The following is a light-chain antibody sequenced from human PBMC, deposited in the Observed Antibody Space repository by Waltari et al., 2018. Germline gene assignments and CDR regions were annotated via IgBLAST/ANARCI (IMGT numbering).Light chain of an antibody. CDR2: DND. V-gene: IGLV1-51*01. CDR3: GTWDSSLTAGHVV. CDR1: SSKLRNNY. Sequence: QSVLTQPPSVSAAPGQQVTISCAGSSSKLRNNYASLYRQLPGTAPKVLIYDNDQRPSGIPDRFSGSKSGTSATLGITGLQTGDEADYYCGTWDSSLTAGHVVFGGGTKLTVL. J-gene: IGLJ2*01.